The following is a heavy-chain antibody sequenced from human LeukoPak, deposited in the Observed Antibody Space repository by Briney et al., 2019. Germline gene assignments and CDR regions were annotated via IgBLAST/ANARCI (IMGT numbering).Heavy chain of an antibody. D-gene: IGHD6-19*01. Sequence: ASVKVSCKASGYTFTSYDINWVRQATGQGLEWMGWMNPNSGKTGYAQKFQGRVTMTRNTSISTAYMELSSLRSEDTAVYYCARGRSSGWRFNWFDPWGQGTLVTVSS. CDR3: ARGRSSGWRFNWFDP. CDR2: MNPNSGKT. CDR1: GYTFTSYD. J-gene: IGHJ5*02. V-gene: IGHV1-8*01.